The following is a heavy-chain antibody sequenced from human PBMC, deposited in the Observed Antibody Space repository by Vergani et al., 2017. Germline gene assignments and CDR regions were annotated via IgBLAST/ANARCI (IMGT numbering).Heavy chain of an antibody. Sequence: QVQLQESGPGLVKPSETLSLTCTVSGGSISSHYWSWTRQPPGKGLEWIGYIYYSGSTNYNPSLKSRVTISVDTSKNQFSLKLSSVTAADTAVYYCARDLTGSALYYYYYMDVWGKGTTVTVSS. CDR2: IYYSGST. V-gene: IGHV4-59*11. D-gene: IGHD3-9*01. CDR3: ARDLTGSALYYYYYMDV. J-gene: IGHJ6*03. CDR1: GGSISSHY.